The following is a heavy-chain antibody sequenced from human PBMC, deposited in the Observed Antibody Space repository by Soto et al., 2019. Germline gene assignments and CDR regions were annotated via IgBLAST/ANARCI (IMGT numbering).Heavy chain of an antibody. D-gene: IGHD1-1*01. Sequence: GGSLRLSCEVSGFTFENYAMNWVRQAPGKGLEWVSALYDVDGSFYADSVKGRFTTSSDSSKTTVYLQMNGLRPDDTAVYYCASWHEREHAYDVWGQGTTVTVSS. V-gene: IGHV3-23*01. J-gene: IGHJ3*01. CDR2: LYDVDGS. CDR3: ASWHEREHAYDV. CDR1: GFTFENYA.